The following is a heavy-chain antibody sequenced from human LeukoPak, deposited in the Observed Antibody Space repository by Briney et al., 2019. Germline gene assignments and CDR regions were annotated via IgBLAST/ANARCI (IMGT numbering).Heavy chain of an antibody. CDR3: TRADVGSSSPFDY. CDR1: GFTFSTYW. V-gene: IGHV3-74*01. Sequence: GGSLRLSCAASGFTFSTYWMHWVRQVPGEGLVWVSRINSGGSSTSYADFVKGRFTISRDNSKNTLYLQMNSLRAEDTAVYYCTRADVGSSSPFDYWGQGTLVTVSS. CDR2: INSGGSST. D-gene: IGHD6-6*01. J-gene: IGHJ4*02.